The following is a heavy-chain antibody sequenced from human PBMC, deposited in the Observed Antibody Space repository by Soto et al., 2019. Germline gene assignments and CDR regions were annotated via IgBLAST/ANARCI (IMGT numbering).Heavy chain of an antibody. Sequence: KPGGSLRLSCAASGFTFSSYSINWVRQAPGKGLEWVSSISSSSSYIYYADSVKSRFTISRDNAKNSLYLQMNSLRAEDTAVYYCARDDCPRRSTSCQVTWFDPWGQGTLVTVSS. CDR3: ARDDCPRRSTSCQVTWFDP. V-gene: IGHV3-21*01. CDR2: ISSSSSYI. J-gene: IGHJ5*02. D-gene: IGHD2-2*01. CDR1: GFTFSSYS.